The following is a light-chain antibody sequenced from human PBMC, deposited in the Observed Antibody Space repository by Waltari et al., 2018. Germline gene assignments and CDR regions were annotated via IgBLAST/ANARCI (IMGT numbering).Light chain of an antibody. J-gene: IGKJ4*02. Sequence: DIQLPQSPSSLSASIGDRVTLPCRASDSIRTYLNWYQSKPGKAPYHLIYGTSTLQSGFPSRFSGSGSGTHFTLTISSLQAEDVAVYYCQQYYTSPLTFGGGTKVEIK. V-gene: IGKV1-39*01. CDR2: GTS. CDR3: QQYYTSPLT. CDR1: DSIRTY.